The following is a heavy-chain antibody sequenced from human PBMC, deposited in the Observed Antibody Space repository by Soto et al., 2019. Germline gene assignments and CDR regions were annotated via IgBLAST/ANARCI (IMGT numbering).Heavy chain of an antibody. J-gene: IGHJ4*02. Sequence: SETLSLTCTVSGGSISSSSYYWGWIRQPPGKGLEWIGSIYYSGSTFYNPSLKSRVIISVDTSKNQFYFNLTSVTAADTALYYCARRSQYYDILTGYLDYYFDSWGQGTLVTVSS. V-gene: IGHV4-39*01. CDR3: ARRSQYYDILTGYLDYYFDS. D-gene: IGHD3-9*01. CDR2: IYYSGST. CDR1: GGSISSSSYY.